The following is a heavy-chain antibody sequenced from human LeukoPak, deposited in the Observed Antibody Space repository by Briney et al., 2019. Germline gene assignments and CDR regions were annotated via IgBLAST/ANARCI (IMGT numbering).Heavy chain of an antibody. Sequence: SGGSLRLSCAASGFTFSTYWMSWVRQAPGKGLEWVATIRQDGSEKHYVDSVEGRFTISRDNAQNSLYLQVHSLGVEDTAVYYCVRGCGKSSCPYYLDSWGQGTLVTVSS. CDR3: VRGCGKSSCPYYLDS. J-gene: IGHJ4*02. D-gene: IGHD6-13*01. CDR2: IRQDGSEK. CDR1: GFTFSTYW. V-gene: IGHV3-7*01.